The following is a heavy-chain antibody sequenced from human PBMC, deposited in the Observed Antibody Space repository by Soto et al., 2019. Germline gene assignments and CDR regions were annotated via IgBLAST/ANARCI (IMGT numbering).Heavy chain of an antibody. V-gene: IGHV3-66*04. Sequence: EVQLVESGGGLVQPGGSLRLSCAASGFTVSQHYMSCVRKAPGKELESVSVIYSGGTTYYADSVKCRFTISRDNSKNTLYPQMDSLSAADTAIYYCARLDLPGYGRGDDLWGQGSLVTVSS. CDR2: IYSGGTT. CDR3: ARLDLPGYGRGDDL. D-gene: IGHD2-15*01. CDR1: GFTVSQHY. J-gene: IGHJ5*02.